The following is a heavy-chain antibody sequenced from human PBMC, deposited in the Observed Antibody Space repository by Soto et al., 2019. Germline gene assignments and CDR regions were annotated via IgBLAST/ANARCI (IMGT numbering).Heavy chain of an antibody. CDR2: IIPIFGTA. J-gene: IGHJ6*02. Sequence: WASVKVSCKASGGTFSSYAISWVRQAPGQGLEWMGGIIPIFGTANYAQKFQGRVTITADESTSTAYMELSSLRSEDTAVYYCAKYYYDSSGYYSDYYYGMDVWGQGTTVTVSS. CDR1: GGTFSSYA. D-gene: IGHD3-22*01. V-gene: IGHV1-69*13. CDR3: AKYYYDSSGYYSDYYYGMDV.